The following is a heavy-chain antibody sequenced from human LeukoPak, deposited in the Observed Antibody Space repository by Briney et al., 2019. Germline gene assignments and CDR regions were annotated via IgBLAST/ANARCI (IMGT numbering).Heavy chain of an antibody. V-gene: IGHV4-4*08. J-gene: IGHJ4*02. CDR2: IHSSGST. CDR3: AREYGDYEYYFDY. Sequence: SETLSLTCTVSGGSISSYYWSWIRQPPGKGLEWIGYIHSSGSTNYNPSPKSRVTISVDTSKNQFSLKLSSVTAADTAVYYCAREYGDYEYYFDYWGQGTLVTVSS. CDR1: GGSISSYY. D-gene: IGHD4-17*01.